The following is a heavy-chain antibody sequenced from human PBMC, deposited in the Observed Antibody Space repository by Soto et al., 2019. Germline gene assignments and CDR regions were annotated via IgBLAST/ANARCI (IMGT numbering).Heavy chain of an antibody. D-gene: IGHD3-22*01. Sequence: GASVKVSCKASGGTFSSYTISWVRQAPGQGLEWMGRIIPILGIANYAQKFKGRVTITADKSTSTAYMELSSLRSEDTAVYYCARDYDYGDYNYDSSGYDYWGQGTLVTVSS. CDR1: GGTFSSYT. CDR2: IIPILGIA. CDR3: ARDYDYGDYNYDSSGYDY. V-gene: IGHV1-69*04. J-gene: IGHJ4*02.